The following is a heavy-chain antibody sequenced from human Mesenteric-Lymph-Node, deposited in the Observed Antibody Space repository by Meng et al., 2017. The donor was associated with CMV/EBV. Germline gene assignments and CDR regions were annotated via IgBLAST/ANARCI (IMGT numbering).Heavy chain of an antibody. J-gene: IGHJ6*02. CDR2: IRYDGSNK. CDR3: ARELRGYCSSTSCYSPYYYYGMDV. Sequence: GGSLRLSCAASGFTFSSYGMHWVRQAPGKGLEWVAFIRYDGSNKYYADSVKGRFTISRDNSKNTLYLQMNSLRAEDTAVYYCARELRGYCSSTSCYSPYYYYGMDVWGQGTTVTVSS. CDR1: GFTFSSYG. V-gene: IGHV3-30*02. D-gene: IGHD2-2*02.